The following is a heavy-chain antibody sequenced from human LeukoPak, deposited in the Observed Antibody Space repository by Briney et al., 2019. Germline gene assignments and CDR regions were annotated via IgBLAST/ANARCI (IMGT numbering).Heavy chain of an antibody. CDR2: IYHSGST. V-gene: IGHV4-28*01. Sequence: SDTLSLTCAVSGYSIRSGNWWGWIRQPPGKGLEWIGFIYHSGSTFYNPSLKSRVTMSVDTSKNQFSLKLSSVTAADTAVYYCAGYYYDSSDYRDFDCWGQGTLVTVSS. CDR3: AGYYYDSSDYRDFDC. J-gene: IGHJ4*02. CDR1: GYSIRSGNW. D-gene: IGHD3-22*01.